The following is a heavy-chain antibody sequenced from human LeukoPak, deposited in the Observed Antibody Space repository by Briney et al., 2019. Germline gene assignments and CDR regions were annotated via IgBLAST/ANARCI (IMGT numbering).Heavy chain of an antibody. V-gene: IGHV3-23*01. D-gene: IGHD7-27*01. Sequence: GGSLRLSCAASGFTFSSYGMSWVRQAPGKGLEWVSAISGSGGSTYYADSVKGRFTISRDNSKNTVYLQMNSLRAEDTAVYYCARAENNCGSTDHYFDYWGQGTLVTVSS. CDR1: GFTFSSYG. CDR3: ARAENNCGSTDHYFDY. CDR2: ISGSGGST. J-gene: IGHJ4*02.